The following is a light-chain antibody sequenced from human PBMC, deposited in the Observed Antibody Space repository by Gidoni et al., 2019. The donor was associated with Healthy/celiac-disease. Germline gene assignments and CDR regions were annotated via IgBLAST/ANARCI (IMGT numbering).Light chain of an antibody. V-gene: IGLV3-1*01. CDR1: KLGDKY. J-gene: IGLJ2*01. CDR2: QDR. Sequence: SYELTQPPSVPVSPGQTASITCAGDKLGDKYVCWDQQKSGQSPVLVIYQDRKRPSGIPERFSGSNSGDTATLTVSGTQAMDEADYYCQAWDSSTVVFGGGTKLTVL. CDR3: QAWDSSTVV.